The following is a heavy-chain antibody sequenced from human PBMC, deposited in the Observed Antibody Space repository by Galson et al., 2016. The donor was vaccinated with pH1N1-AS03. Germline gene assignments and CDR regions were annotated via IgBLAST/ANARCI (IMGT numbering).Heavy chain of an antibody. CDR3: VRNDYENVDLQGFYFDY. J-gene: IGHJ4*02. V-gene: IGHV3-53*01. CDR1: GLTVNSNY. Sequence: SLRLSCAASGLTVNSNYMSWVRQAPGKGLQWVSTIYNAGSTYYADSVKGRFTISRDNSKNTLYLQMNSLRAEDTAFYYCVRNDYENVDLQGFYFDYWGQGTLVTVSS. CDR2: IYNAGST. D-gene: IGHD4/OR15-4a*01.